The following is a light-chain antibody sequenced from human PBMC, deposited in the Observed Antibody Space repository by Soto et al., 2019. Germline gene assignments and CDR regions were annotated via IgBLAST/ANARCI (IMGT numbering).Light chain of an antibody. CDR3: QQYNTVGIT. J-gene: IGKJ3*01. CDR2: DAS. V-gene: IGKV1-5*01. Sequence: DIQMTQSPSTLSASVGDRVTITCLASQSVSDWLAWYQQKPGKAPKLLIYDASTLETGVPSRFSGSGSGTEFTLTITSLQPDDFATYFCQQYNTVGITFGPGTKVDVK. CDR1: QSVSDW.